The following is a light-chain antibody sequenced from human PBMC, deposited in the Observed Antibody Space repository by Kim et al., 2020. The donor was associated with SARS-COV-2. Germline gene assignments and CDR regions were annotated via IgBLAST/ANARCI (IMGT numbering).Light chain of an antibody. CDR3: QQRSNWPLT. CDR2: DAS. CDR1: QSVSSY. Sequence: EIVLKQSPATLSLSPGERATLSCRASQSVSSYFAWYQQKPGQAPRLLIYDASNRATGIPARFSGSGSGTDFTLTISSLEPEDFAVYYCQQRSNWPLTFGGGTKVEI. V-gene: IGKV3-11*01. J-gene: IGKJ4*01.